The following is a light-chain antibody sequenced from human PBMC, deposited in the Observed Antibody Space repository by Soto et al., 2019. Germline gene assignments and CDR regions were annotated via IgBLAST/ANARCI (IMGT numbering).Light chain of an antibody. Sequence: ETVLTQSPGTLSLSPGERATLSCRASQSVSSSYLAWYQQKPGQAPRLLIYGASSRATGIPDRFSGSGSGTDFTLTISRREPEDFAVYYCQQYGSSPPSWTFGQGTKVEIK. CDR2: GAS. CDR1: QSVSSSY. V-gene: IGKV3-20*01. J-gene: IGKJ1*01. CDR3: QQYGSSPPSWT.